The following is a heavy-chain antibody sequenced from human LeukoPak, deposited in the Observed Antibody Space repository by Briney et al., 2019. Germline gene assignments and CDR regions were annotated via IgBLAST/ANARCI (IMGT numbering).Heavy chain of an antibody. D-gene: IGHD3-10*01. J-gene: IGHJ5*02. Sequence: PSETLSLTCAVYGGSFSGYYWSWIRQPPGKGLEWIGEINHSGSTNYNPSLKSRVTISVDTSKNQFSLKLSSVTAADTAVYYCARGRGVRGVITRFDPWGQGTLDTVS. V-gene: IGHV4-34*01. CDR1: GGSFSGYY. CDR2: INHSGST. CDR3: ARGRGVRGVITRFDP.